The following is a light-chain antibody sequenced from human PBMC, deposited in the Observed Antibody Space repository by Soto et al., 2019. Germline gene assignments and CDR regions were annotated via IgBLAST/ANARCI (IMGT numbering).Light chain of an antibody. J-gene: IGKJ4*01. CDR1: QSISSG. Sequence: DIQMTQSPSTLSASVGDRVTITCRASQSISSGLAWYQQKPGKAPKLLIYDASSLESGVPSRFSGSGSGTEFTLTISSLQPDDFATYYCQQYNSYSPLTFGGGTKVDIK. V-gene: IGKV1-5*01. CDR3: QQYNSYSPLT. CDR2: DAS.